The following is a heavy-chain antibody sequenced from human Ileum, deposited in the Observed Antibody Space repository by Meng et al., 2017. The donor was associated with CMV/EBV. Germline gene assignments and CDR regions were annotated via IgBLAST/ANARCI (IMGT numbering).Heavy chain of an antibody. CDR3: TKMSGQWLVDS. V-gene: IGHV4-39*07. D-gene: IGHD6-19*01. J-gene: IGHJ4*02. Sequence: CFVSGGSISSSVDYWGWLRQPPGKGLEWFGTIYNSGNTFYNPSLKSRVTISVDTSKNQFSLKLSSVTAADTAMYYCTKMSGQWLVDSWGQGTLVTVSS. CDR2: IYNSGNT. CDR1: GGSISSSVDY.